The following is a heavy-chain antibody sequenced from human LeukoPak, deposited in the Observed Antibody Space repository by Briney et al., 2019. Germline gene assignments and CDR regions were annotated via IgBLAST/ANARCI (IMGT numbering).Heavy chain of an antibody. V-gene: IGHV1-8*03. CDR1: GYTFTSYD. CDR2: MNPNSGNT. CDR3: ARRQYGSGSPLYY. J-gene: IGHJ4*02. D-gene: IGHD3-10*01. Sequence: ASVKGSCKASGYTFTSYDINWVRQTTGQGLEWMGWMNPNSGNTGYAQKFQGRVTLTGNTSISTAYMELSSLRSEDTAVYYCARRQYGSGSPLYYWGQGTLVTVSS.